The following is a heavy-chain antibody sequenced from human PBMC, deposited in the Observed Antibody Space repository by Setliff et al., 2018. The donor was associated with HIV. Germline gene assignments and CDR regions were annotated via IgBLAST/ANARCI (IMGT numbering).Heavy chain of an antibody. Sequence: LGGSLRLSCAASGFTFSNAWMSWVRQAPGRGLEWVSSISIGSGGAIDYADSVQGRFTISRGNSKNSLYLQMNGLRVEDTGVYYCARDNLYYNLYDGSPVYGMDVWGQGTTVTVSS. CDR1: GFTFSNAW. J-gene: IGHJ6*02. D-gene: IGHD3-3*01. CDR3: ARDNLYYNLYDGSPVYGMDV. CDR2: ISIGSGGAI. V-gene: IGHV3-21*01.